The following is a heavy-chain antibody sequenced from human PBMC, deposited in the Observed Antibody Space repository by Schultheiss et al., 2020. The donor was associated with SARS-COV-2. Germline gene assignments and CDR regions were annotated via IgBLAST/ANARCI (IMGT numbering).Heavy chain of an antibody. V-gene: IGHV4-61*08. D-gene: IGHD2-2*01. Sequence: SETLSLTCTVSGGSISSGGYYWSWIRQPPGKGLEWIGEINHSGSTNYNPSLKSRLTISVDTSKNQFSLKLSSVTAADTAVYYCARGPARGAYYYYYYMDVWGKGTTVTVSS. CDR3: ARGPARGAYYYYYYMDV. J-gene: IGHJ6*03. CDR1: GGSISSGGYY. CDR2: INHSGST.